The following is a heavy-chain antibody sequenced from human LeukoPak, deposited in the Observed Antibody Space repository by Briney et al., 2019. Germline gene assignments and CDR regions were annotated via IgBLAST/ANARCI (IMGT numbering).Heavy chain of an antibody. CDR2: IYTSGST. Sequence: SQTLSLTCSVSGGSISSGRYYWSWIRQPAGKGLEWIGRIYTSGSTNYSPSLKSRVTISVDTPKNQFSLNLSSVTAADTAVYYCARRGQAGYLYWGQGTLVTVSS. J-gene: IGHJ4*02. CDR1: GGSISSGRYY. V-gene: IGHV4-61*02. CDR3: ARRGQAGYLY. D-gene: IGHD3-16*02.